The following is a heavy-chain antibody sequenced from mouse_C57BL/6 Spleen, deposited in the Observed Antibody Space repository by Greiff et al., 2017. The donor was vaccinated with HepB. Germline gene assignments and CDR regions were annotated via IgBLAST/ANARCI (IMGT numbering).Heavy chain of an antibody. CDR1: GYTFTDHT. CDR3: ERWGRRDAMDY. J-gene: IGHJ4*01. V-gene: IGHV1-78*01. D-gene: IGHD2-12*01. Sequence: QVQLQQSDAELVKPGASVKISCKVSGYTFTDHTIHWMKQRPEQSLEWIGYIYPRDGSTKYNEKFKGKATLTADKSYITAYMQRNSLTSEDSAVYFCERWGRRDAMDYWGQGTSVTVSS. CDR2: IYPRDGST.